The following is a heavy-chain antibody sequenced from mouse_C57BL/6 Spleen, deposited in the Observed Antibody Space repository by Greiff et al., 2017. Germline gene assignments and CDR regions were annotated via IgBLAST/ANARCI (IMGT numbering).Heavy chain of an antibody. Sequence: EVKVVESGGGLVKPGGSLKLSCAASGFTFSSYAMSWVRQTPEKRLAWVATISDGGSYTYYPDNVKGRFTISRDNAKNNLYLQMSHLKSEDTAMYYCARDDNYYGSSYDYFDDWGQGTTLTVSS. CDR2: ISDGGSYT. D-gene: IGHD1-1*01. CDR3: ARDDNYYGSSYDYFDD. V-gene: IGHV5-4*01. J-gene: IGHJ2*01. CDR1: GFTFSSYA.